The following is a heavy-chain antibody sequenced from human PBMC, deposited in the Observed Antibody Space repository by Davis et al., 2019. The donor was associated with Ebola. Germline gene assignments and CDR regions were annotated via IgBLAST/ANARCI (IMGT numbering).Heavy chain of an antibody. CDR3: AKEMGNYYGSGSSVDY. D-gene: IGHD3-10*01. J-gene: IGHJ4*02. Sequence: GESLKISCAASGFTFSSYAMSWVRQAPGKGLEWVSAISGSGGSTYYADSVKGRFTISRDNSKNTLYLQMNSLRAEDTAVYYCAKEMGNYYGSGSSVDYWGQGTLVTVSS. V-gene: IGHV3-23*01. CDR2: ISGSGGST. CDR1: GFTFSSYA.